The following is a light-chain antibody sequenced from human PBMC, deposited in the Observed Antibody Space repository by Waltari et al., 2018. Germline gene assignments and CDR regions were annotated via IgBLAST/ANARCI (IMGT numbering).Light chain of an antibody. CDR1: QSVSSN. CDR3: QXYNNWPPWT. CDR2: GAS. J-gene: IGKJ1*01. V-gene: IGKV3-15*01. Sequence: XXXMTQSPATLSVSPGERAXLSCRASQSVSSNLAWYQQKPGQAPRLLIYGASTRATGIPARFSGSGSGTEFTLTISXXQSEDFAXYYCQXYNNWPPWTFGXGXKVXIK.